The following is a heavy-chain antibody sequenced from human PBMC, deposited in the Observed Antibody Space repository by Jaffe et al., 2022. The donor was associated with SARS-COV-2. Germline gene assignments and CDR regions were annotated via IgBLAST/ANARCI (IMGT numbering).Heavy chain of an antibody. D-gene: IGHD6-19*01. V-gene: IGHV3-7*01. CDR3: VRWVAVAGTGN. J-gene: IGHJ4*02. CDR2: IKKDGSEK. CDR1: GFTFSGHW. Sequence: EVQLVESGGGLVQPGGSLRLSCAASGFTFSGHWMSWVRQAPGKGLEWVANIKKDGSEKYYVDSVKGRFTISRDNAKNSLYLQMDSLRVEDTAVYYCVRWVAVAGTGNWGQGTLVTVSS.